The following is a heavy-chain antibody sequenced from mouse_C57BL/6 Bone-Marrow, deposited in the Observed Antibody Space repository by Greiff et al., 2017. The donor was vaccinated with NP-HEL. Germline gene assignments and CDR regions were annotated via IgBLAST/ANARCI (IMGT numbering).Heavy chain of an antibody. D-gene: IGHD4-1*01. V-gene: IGHV1-80*01. J-gene: IGHJ1*03. CDR3: ARLGSDWYFDY. CDR2: IYPGDGDT. Sequence: QVHVKQSGAELVKPGASVKISCKASGYAFSSYWMNWVKQRPGQGLEWIGQIYPGDGDTNYNGKFKGKATLTADKSSSTAYMQLSSLTSEDSAVYFCARLGSDWYFDYWGTGTTVTVSS. CDR1: GYAFSSYW.